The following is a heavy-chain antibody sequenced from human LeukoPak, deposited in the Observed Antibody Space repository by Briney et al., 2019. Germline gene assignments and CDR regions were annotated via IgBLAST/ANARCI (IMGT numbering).Heavy chain of an antibody. CDR2: IYYSGST. CDR1: GGSISSYY. Sequence: SETLSLTCTVSGGSISSYYWGWIRQPPGKGLEWIGSIYYSGSTYYNPSLKSRVTISVDTSKNQFSLKLSSVTAADTAVCYCARDRGAAAAPGILYYYGMDVWGQGTTVTVSS. V-gene: IGHV4-39*07. CDR3: ARDRGAAAAPGILYYYGMDV. J-gene: IGHJ6*02. D-gene: IGHD6-13*01.